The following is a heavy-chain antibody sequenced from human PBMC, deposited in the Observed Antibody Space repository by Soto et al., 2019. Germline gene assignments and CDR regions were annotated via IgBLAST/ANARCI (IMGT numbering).Heavy chain of an antibody. CDR2: ISSGGSSI. D-gene: IGHD2-2*01. V-gene: IGHV3-48*01. CDR1: GFTFSSYS. CDR3: ARVFCSCTSCYYKADYYYYMDV. Sequence: GGSLRLSCAASGFTFSSYSMNWVRQAPGKGLEWVSYISSGGSSIFYADSVKGRFTISRDNAKNSLYLQMNSLRAEDMVVYYCARVFCSCTSCYYKADYYYYMDVWGKGTTVTVSS. J-gene: IGHJ6*03.